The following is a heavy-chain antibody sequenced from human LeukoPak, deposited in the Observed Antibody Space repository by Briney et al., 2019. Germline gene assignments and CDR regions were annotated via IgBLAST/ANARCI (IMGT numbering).Heavy chain of an antibody. J-gene: IGHJ5*02. CDR2: IYDSGGT. Sequence: GGSLRLTCTVSGFTVTSTHMDWVRQAPGKGPEWVGVIYDSGGTVYGDSVKGRFTISRDISKNMMFLQMNTLRPEDSAVYYCARDRAGRRSSWVEFDLWGHGKLVTVSS. V-gene: IGHV3-66*03. CDR3: ARDRAGRRSSWVEFDL. D-gene: IGHD3-10*01. CDR1: GFTVTSTH.